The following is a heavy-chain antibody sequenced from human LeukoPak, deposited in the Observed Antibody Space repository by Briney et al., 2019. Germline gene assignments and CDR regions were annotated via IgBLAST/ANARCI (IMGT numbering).Heavy chain of an antibody. J-gene: IGHJ5*02. CDR2: IYTSGST. CDR3: AAYRFPGIAARQNWFDP. V-gene: IGHV4-61*02. CDR1: GGSISSGSYY. D-gene: IGHD6-6*01. Sequence: PSETLSLTCTVSGGSISSGSYYWSWIRQPAGKGLEWIGRIYTSGSTNYNPSLKSRVTISVDTSKNQFSLKLSSVTAADTAVYYCAAYRFPGIAARQNWFDPWGQGTLVTVSS.